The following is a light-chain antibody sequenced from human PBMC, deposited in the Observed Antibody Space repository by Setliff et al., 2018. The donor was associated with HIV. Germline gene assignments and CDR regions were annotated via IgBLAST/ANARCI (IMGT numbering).Light chain of an antibody. CDR2: DVS. CDR1: SSDVGAYNY. Sequence: QSVLTQPASVSGSPGQSITISCTGTSSDVGAYNYVSWYQQYPAKAPKLMIYDVSVRPSGVSTRFSGSKSGNTVSLTISGLQAEDEADYYCSSYTSNNARVFGTGTKVTVL. CDR3: SSYTSNNARV. V-gene: IGLV2-14*03. J-gene: IGLJ1*01.